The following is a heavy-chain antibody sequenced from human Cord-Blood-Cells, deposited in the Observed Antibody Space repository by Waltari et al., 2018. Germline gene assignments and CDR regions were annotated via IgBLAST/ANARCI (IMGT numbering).Heavy chain of an antibody. CDR1: GFTVSSNY. V-gene: IGHV3-53*01. D-gene: IGHD6-19*01. J-gene: IGHJ2*01. CDR2: IESGGST. Sequence: EVQLVESGGGLIQPGGSLRLSCAASGFTVSSNYMSWVRQAPGRGLEWVSVIESGGSTYYADSVKGRFTIARDNSKNALYLQMSSLRAEDTAVYYCARGQQWLVEGWYFDLWGRGTLVTVSS. CDR3: ARGQQWLVEGWYFDL.